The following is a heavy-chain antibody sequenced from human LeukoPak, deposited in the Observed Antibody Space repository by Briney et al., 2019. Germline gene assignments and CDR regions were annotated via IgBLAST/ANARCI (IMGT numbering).Heavy chain of an antibody. CDR1: GYTFTSYG. V-gene: IGHV1-18*01. J-gene: IGHJ4*02. CDR3: ARDPSRTGAYDY. Sequence: ASVKVSCKASGYTFTSYGISWVRQAPGQGLEWMGWISAYNGNTNYAQKLHGRVTMTTDTSTSTAYMELRSLRSDDTAVYYCARDPSRTGAYDYWGQGALVTVSS. D-gene: IGHD3-16*01. CDR2: ISAYNGNT.